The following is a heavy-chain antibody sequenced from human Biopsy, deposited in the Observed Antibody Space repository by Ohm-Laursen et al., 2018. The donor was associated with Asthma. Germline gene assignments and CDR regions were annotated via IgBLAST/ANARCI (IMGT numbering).Heavy chain of an antibody. CDR1: GFTFGDYW. CDR2: IKHDGSEN. CDR3: ARTFHFWSPYHAEHYQL. J-gene: IGHJ1*01. D-gene: IGHD3-3*02. V-gene: IGHV3-7*01. Sequence: SLRLSCAASGFTFGDYWMSWVRQVPGRGLEWVANIKHDGSENNHVDSLKGRFTISRDNAKNSLYLQMNSLGAEDTAVYNCARTFHFWSPYHAEHYQLWGQGTLVTVSS.